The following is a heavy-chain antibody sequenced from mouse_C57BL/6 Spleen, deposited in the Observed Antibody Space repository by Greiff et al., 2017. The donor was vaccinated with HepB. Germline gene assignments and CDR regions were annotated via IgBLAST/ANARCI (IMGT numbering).Heavy chain of an antibody. CDR1: GYTFTDYY. CDR3: ARGRLYAMDY. Sequence: VKLMESGAELVRPGASVKLSCKASGYTFTDYYINWVKQRPGQGLEWIARIYPGSGNTYYNEKFKGKATLTAEKSSSTAYMQLSSLTSEDSAVYFCARGRLYAMDYWGQGTSVTVSS. V-gene: IGHV1-76*01. J-gene: IGHJ4*01. CDR2: IYPGSGNT.